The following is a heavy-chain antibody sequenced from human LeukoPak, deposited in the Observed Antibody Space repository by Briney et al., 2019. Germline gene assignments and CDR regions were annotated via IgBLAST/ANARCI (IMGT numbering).Heavy chain of an antibody. CDR2: INHSGSI. CDR1: GGSFSVYY. J-gene: IGHJ3*01. CDR3: ARHWAETTGPYAFDF. V-gene: IGHV4-34*01. D-gene: IGHD1-14*01. Sequence: PSETLSLTCAVYGGSFSVYYWSWIRQPPGKGLEWIGEINHSGSINYNPSLKSRVTISVDTSKNQFSLKLTSVTAADTAVYYCARHWAETTGPYAFDFWGQGTMVTVSS.